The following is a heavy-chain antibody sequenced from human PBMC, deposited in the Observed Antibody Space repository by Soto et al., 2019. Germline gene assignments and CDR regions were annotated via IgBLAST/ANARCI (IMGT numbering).Heavy chain of an antibody. Sequence: SETLSLTCTVSGGSISSYYWSWIRQPPGKGLEWIGYIYYSGSTNYNPSLKSRVTISVDTSKNQFSLKLSSVTAADTAVYYCARGVRDGYMNWFDPWGQGTLVTVSS. V-gene: IGHV4-59*01. J-gene: IGHJ5*02. CDR3: ARGVRDGYMNWFDP. CDR2: IYYSGST. CDR1: GGSISSYY. D-gene: IGHD5-12*01.